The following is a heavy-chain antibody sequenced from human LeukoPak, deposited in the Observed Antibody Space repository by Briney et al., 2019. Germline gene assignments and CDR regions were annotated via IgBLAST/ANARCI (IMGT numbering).Heavy chain of an antibody. CDR1: GYAFTGYF. D-gene: IGHD3-22*01. CDR3: ARDLAFSFHSSAFDS. Sequence: ASVTVSCKTSGYAFTGYFIHWVRQAPGQGLEWMGWINPHSGDTNYAQNFQGRVTMTRDTSTSTAYMELSSLRSDDTAVYYCARDLAFSFHSSAFDSWGQGTLVTVSS. J-gene: IGHJ4*02. CDR2: INPHSGDT. V-gene: IGHV1-2*02.